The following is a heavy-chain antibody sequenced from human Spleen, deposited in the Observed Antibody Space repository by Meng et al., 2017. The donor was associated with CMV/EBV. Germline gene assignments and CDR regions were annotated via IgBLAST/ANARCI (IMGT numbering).Heavy chain of an antibody. D-gene: IGHD2-2*01. CDR3: ARVSPSAIVVVPAALADAFDF. Sequence: GESLKISCAASGFTFSTYAMHWVRQAPGKGLQWVAVISYDGSNNYYADSVKGRFTISRDNSNDTLYLQMNSLRVDDTAVYYCARVSPSAIVVVPAALADAFDFWGQGTTVTVSS. J-gene: IGHJ3*01. CDR2: ISYDGSNN. CDR1: GFTFSTYA. V-gene: IGHV3-30-3*01.